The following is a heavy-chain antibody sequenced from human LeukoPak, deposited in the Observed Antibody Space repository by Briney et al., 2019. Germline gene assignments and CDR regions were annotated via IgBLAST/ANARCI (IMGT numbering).Heavy chain of an antibody. CDR2: KWYDGSNK. CDR3: AKGKSSTSIDY. Sequence: GRSLRLSCAASGFTFSSYGMHWVRQAPGKGLEWVAVKWYDGSNKYYADSVKGRFTISRDNSKNTLYLQMNSLRAEDTAVYYCAKGKSSTSIDYWGQGTLVTVSS. V-gene: IGHV3-33*06. D-gene: IGHD2-2*01. CDR1: GFTFSSYG. J-gene: IGHJ4*02.